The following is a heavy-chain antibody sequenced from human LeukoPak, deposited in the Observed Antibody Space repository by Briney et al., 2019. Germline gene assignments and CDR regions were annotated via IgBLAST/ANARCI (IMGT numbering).Heavy chain of an antibody. CDR1: GGSISSYY. Sequence: SETLSLTCTVSGGSISSYYWSWIRQPPGKGLEWIGYIYYSGSTNYNPSLKSRVTISVDTSKNPFSLKLSSVTAADTAVYYCARGFITGTNFDPWGQGTLVTVSS. V-gene: IGHV4-59*01. CDR2: IYYSGST. D-gene: IGHD1-20*01. J-gene: IGHJ5*02. CDR3: ARGFITGTNFDP.